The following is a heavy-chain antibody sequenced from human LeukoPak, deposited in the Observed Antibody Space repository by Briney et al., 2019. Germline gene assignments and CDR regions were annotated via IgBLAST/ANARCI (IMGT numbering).Heavy chain of an antibody. V-gene: IGHV3-48*03. D-gene: IGHD5-18*01. CDR1: GFTFSSYE. Sequence: PGGSLRLSCAASGFTFSSYEMNWVRQAPGKGLEWVSYISSSGSTIYYADSVKGRFTISRDNAKNSLYLQMNSLRAEDTAVYYCARVIGTAMGDYYYYGMDVWGQGTTVTVPS. CDR2: ISSSGSTI. CDR3: ARVIGTAMGDYYYYGMDV. J-gene: IGHJ6*02.